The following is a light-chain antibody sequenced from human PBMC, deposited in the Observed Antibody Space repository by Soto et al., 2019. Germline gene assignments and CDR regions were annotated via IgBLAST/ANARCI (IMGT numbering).Light chain of an antibody. V-gene: IGKV3-20*01. J-gene: IGKJ2*01. Sequence: EIVLTQSPGTLSLSPGERATLSCRASQSVSSTYLAWYQQKPGQAPRRLIYGASSRATGIPDRFSGSGYGTDFTLTISRLEPEDFAVYYCQRYDISPFPFGQGTKLEIK. CDR1: QSVSSTY. CDR3: QRYDISPFP. CDR2: GAS.